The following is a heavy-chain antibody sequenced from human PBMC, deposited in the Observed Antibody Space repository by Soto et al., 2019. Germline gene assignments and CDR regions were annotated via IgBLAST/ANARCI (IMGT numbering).Heavy chain of an antibody. CDR3: ARGRTTVTSLVDY. V-gene: IGHV1-8*01. D-gene: IGHD4-17*01. CDR1: GYTFTSYD. Sequence: EASVKVSCKASGYTFTSYDINWVRQATGQGLEWMGWMNPNSGNTGYAQKFQGRVTMTRNTSISTAYMELSSLRSEDTAVYYCARGRTTVTSLVDYWGQGTLVTVSS. CDR2: MNPNSGNT. J-gene: IGHJ4*02.